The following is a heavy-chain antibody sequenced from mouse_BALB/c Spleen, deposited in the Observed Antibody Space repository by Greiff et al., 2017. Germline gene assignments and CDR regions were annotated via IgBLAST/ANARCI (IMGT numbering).Heavy chain of an antibody. CDR2: VNPYNGGT. V-gene: IGHV1-19*01. D-gene: IGHD1-1*01. J-gene: IGHJ4*01. Sequence: EVQLQESGPELVKPGASVKMSCKASGYTFTDYYMDWVKQSHGESFEWIGRVNPYNGGTSYNQKFKGKATLTVDKSSSTAYMELNSLTSEDSAVYYCARVVLRFYYAMDYWGQGTSVTVSS. CDR1: GYTFTDYY. CDR3: ARVVLRFYYAMDY.